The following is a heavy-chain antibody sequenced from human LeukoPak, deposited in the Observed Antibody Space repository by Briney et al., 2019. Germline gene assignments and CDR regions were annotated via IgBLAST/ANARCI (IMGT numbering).Heavy chain of an antibody. J-gene: IGHJ4*02. V-gene: IGHV1-46*01. Sequence: ASVKVSCKASGYTFTSYYIHWVRQAPGQGLEWMGRINPNGGSTRFAQKFQDRVTMTRDMSTSTVYMELSSLRSEDTAVYYCVSARVHQGYCSGGSCGEPFDYWGQGTLVTVSS. CDR1: GYTFTSYY. CDR3: VSARVHQGYCSGGSCGEPFDY. D-gene: IGHD2-15*01. CDR2: INPNGGST.